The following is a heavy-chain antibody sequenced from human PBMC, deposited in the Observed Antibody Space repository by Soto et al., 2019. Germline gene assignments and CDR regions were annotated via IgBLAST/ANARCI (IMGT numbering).Heavy chain of an antibody. CDR3: ARLAATSNWFHP. D-gene: IGHD2-15*01. V-gene: IGHV4-30-4*01. J-gene: IGHJ5*02. CDR1: GDSYSISTYY. Sequence: SETLSLTCNMSGDSYSISTYYWSWILQPPGKGPEWIVYIYYSGTTYYSPYLKGRIAISVDTSKNQFSLKLSSVTAADTAVYYCARLAATSNWFHPWGQGAPVTVSS. CDR2: IYYSGTT.